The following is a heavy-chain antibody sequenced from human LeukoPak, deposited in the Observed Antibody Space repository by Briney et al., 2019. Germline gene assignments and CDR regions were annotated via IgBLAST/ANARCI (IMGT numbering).Heavy chain of an antibody. V-gene: IGHV3-30*02. CDR2: IRYDASNK. CDR3: AKVPQYSSSGGRNAFDI. D-gene: IGHD6-13*01. CDR1: GFTLSTYD. J-gene: IGHJ3*02. Sequence: QPGGSLRLSCAASGFTLSTYDIHWVRQAPGKGLEWVAFIRYDASNKKYADSVKGRFTISRDNSKNTLYLQMNSLRAEDTAVYYCAKVPQYSSSGGRNAFDIWGQGTMVTVSS.